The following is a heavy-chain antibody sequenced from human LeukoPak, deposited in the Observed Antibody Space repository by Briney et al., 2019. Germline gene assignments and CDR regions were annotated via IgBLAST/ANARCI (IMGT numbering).Heavy chain of an antibody. CDR2: IYYSGST. Sequence: SETLSLTCTVSGGSISSYYWSWIRQPPGKGLEWIGDIYYSGSTNYNPSLKSRVTISVDTSKNQFSLKLSSVTAADTAVYYCARETGGRGPDYWGQGTLVTVSS. J-gene: IGHJ4*02. D-gene: IGHD3-10*01. V-gene: IGHV4-59*01. CDR1: GGSISSYY. CDR3: ARETGGRGPDY.